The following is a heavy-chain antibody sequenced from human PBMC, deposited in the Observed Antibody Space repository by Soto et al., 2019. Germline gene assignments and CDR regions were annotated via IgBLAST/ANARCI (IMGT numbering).Heavy chain of an antibody. Sequence: GGSLRLSCAASGFTSSSYWMHWVRQGPGKGLVWVSRINGDGTTTNYADSVKGRFTISRDNAKNTLYLQMNSLRAEDTAVYYCAKEFGSGYLPIYLWGCGTLVTAPQ. D-gene: IGHD3-22*01. CDR1: GFTSSSYW. CDR3: AKEFGSGYLPIYL. CDR2: INGDGTTT. J-gene: IGHJ2*01. V-gene: IGHV3-74*01.